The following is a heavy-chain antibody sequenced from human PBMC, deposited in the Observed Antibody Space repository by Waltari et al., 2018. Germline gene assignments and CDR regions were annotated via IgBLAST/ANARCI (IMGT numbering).Heavy chain of an antibody. CDR2: IKKDGSEI. CDR3: VRVGEENSNSQYRCFDA. J-gene: IGHJ5*02. Sequence: DVQLVESGGGLVQPGGSLRLSCVVSGIDFSNFWMIWARKAPGKEMDWVANIKKDGSEIHYVDSVKGRFTISRDNAKKSVYLQMNSLGVEDTAVYFCVRVGEENSNSQYRCFDAWGQGRLVTVSS. CDR1: GIDFSNFW. V-gene: IGHV3-7*01. D-gene: IGHD3-16*02.